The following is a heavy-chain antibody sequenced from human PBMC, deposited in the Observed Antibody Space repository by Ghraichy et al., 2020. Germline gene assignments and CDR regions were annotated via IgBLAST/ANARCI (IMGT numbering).Heavy chain of an antibody. CDR1: GGSISSYY. CDR3: ARAEGDDYYYYYGMDV. Sequence: SETLSLTCTVSGGSISSYYWSWIRQPPGKGLEWIGYIYTSGSTNYNPSLKSRVTISVDTSKNQFSLKLSSVTAADTAVYYCARAEGDDYYYYYGMDVWGQGTTVTVSS. V-gene: IGHV4-4*09. CDR2: IYTSGST. J-gene: IGHJ6*02. D-gene: IGHD1-26*01.